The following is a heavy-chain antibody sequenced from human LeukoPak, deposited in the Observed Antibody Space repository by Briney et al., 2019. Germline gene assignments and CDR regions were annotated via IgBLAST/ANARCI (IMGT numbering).Heavy chain of an antibody. D-gene: IGHD4-17*01. J-gene: IGHJ4*02. CDR3: AKDIYGDYGGLDY. CDR1: GFTFGSNA. Sequence: GGSLRLSCAASGFTFGSNALTWVRQAPGKGLEWVSTISGSGGSTYYADSVKGRFTISRDTAKSTLSLQMNSLRAEDTTVYYCAKDIYGDYGGLDYWGQGTLVTVSS. CDR2: ISGSGGST. V-gene: IGHV3-23*01.